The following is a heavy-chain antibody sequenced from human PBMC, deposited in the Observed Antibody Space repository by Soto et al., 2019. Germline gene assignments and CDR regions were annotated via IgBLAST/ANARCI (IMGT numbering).Heavy chain of an antibody. Sequence: QVQLVESGGGVVQPGRSLSLSCAASGFTFSSYGIHWVRQAPGKGLEWVAVIWSDGSNKYYADSVKGRFTISRDNTKNTLYLQMNSLRAEDTAVYYCAREVLVRGIKYHAMGVWGQGTTVTVSS. CDR2: IWSDGSNK. CDR1: GFTFSSYG. CDR3: AREVLVRGIKYHAMGV. D-gene: IGHD3-10*01. V-gene: IGHV3-33*01. J-gene: IGHJ6*02.